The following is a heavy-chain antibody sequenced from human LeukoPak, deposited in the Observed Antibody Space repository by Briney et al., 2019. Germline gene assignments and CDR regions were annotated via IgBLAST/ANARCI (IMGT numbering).Heavy chain of an antibody. CDR2: ISYDGSNK. CDR3: AKDRPPAVNGCLDY. Sequence: GGSLRLSCAASGFTFSRFGMHWVRQAPGKGLEWVAVISYDGSNKCYADSVKGRFTISRDNSKNTPYLQMNSLRAEDTAVYYCAKDRPPAVNGCLDYWGQGTLGTVSS. CDR1: GFTFSRFG. V-gene: IGHV3-30*18. J-gene: IGHJ4*02. D-gene: IGHD6-19*01.